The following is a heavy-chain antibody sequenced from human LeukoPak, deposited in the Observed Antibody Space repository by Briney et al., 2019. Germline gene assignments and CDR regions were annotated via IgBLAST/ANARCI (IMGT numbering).Heavy chain of an antibody. CDR2: IYPGDSDT. CDR1: GYTFNVYW. CDR3: ANWNTAAHWFDP. V-gene: IGHV5-51*01. J-gene: IGHJ5*02. D-gene: IGHD1-1*01. Sequence: GESLKISCKLSGYTFNVYWIGWVRQMPGRGLEWMGIIYPGDSDTRYSPTFQGRVTISVDKSIRTAYLQWSSLKASDTAMYYCANWNTAAHWFDPWGQGTLVTVSS.